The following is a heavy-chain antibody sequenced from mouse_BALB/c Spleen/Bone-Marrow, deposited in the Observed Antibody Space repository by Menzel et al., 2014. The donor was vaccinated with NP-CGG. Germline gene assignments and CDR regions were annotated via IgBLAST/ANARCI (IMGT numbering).Heavy chain of an antibody. CDR1: GYTFTDXA. J-gene: IGHJ4*01. Sequence: VQLQESGPELVRPGVSVKISCKGSGYTFTDXAXHWVXQSXXXSLEWIGVISTYSGNTNYNQKFKGKATMTVDKSSSAAYMELARLTSEDSAIYYCARGGYAMDYWGQGTPVTVSS. CDR2: ISTYSGNT. V-gene: IGHV1-67*01. CDR3: ARGGYAMDY.